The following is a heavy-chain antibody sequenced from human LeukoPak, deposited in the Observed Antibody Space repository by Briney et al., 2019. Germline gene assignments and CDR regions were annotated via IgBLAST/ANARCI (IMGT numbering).Heavy chain of an antibody. CDR3: AKGRAAASNWRFDY. CDR1: GFNFDDYT. CDR2: INWDGGST. J-gene: IGHJ4*02. V-gene: IGHV3-43*01. D-gene: IGHD6-13*01. Sequence: GGSLRLSCAASGFNFDDYTMHWVRQAPGKGLEWVSLINWDGGSTYYADTVKGRFTISRDNSKNTLYLQMNSLRVEDTAVYYCAKGRAAASNWRFDYWGQGTLVTVSS.